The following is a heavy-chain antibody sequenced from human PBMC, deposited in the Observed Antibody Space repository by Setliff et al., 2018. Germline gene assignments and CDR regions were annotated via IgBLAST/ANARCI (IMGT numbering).Heavy chain of an antibody. D-gene: IGHD3-10*01. CDR2: VYSNVGT. CDR3: ARWDYESGNFYADY. J-gene: IGHJ4*02. Sequence: PSETLSLTCTVSGGSINNYYWSWIRQPAGKGLEWIGRVYSNVGTNFNPSLKSRVSMSLDTSKNQFSLKLSSVTAADTAVYYCARWDYESGNFYADYWGQGTLVTVSS. CDR1: GGSINNYY. V-gene: IGHV4-4*07.